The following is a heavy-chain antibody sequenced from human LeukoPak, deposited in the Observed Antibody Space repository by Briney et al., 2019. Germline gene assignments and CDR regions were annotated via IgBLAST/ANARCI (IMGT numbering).Heavy chain of an antibody. CDR3: ARRCGGSCFYAFDI. CDR2: IYSGGST. V-gene: IGHV3-66*01. D-gene: IGHD2-15*01. J-gene: IGHJ3*02. CDR1: GFTVSSNY. Sequence: GGSLRLSCAASGFTVSSNYMSWVRQAPGKGLEWVSVIYSGGSTYYADSVKGRFTISRDNSKNTLYLQMNSLRAEDTAVHYCARRCGGSCFYAFDIWGQGTMVTVSS.